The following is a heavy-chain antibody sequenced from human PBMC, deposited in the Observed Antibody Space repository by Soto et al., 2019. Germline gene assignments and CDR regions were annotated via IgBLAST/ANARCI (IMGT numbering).Heavy chain of an antibody. V-gene: IGHV4-59*08. CDR2: IYFIGST. CDR3: ARHSNRYRKALDY. D-gene: IGHD2-2*01. J-gene: IGHJ4*02. CDR1: GGSISSYY. Sequence: QVQLLESGPELVKSSETLSLTCTVSGGSISSYYWSWIRQPPGKGLEWIGYIYFIGSTDYNPSLKSRVTLSVDTSKNQCSLKLSSVTAADTAVYYCARHSNRYRKALDYWGQGALVTVSS.